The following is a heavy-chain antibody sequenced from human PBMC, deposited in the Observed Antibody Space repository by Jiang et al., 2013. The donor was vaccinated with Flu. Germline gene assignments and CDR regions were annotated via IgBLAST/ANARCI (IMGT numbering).Heavy chain of an antibody. CDR1: GYTFSDYY. CDR3: ARSYSSSSGKYYFYYGMDV. CDR2: INPSGAST. D-gene: IGHD6-6*01. J-gene: IGHJ6*04. Sequence: SGAEVKNPGASVKLSCRASGYTFSDYYIHWVRQAPGQGLEWLGLINPSGASTYSAEKFQGRVTMTRSTSTSTVYMELSSLRSEDTALYYCARSYSSSSGKYYFYYGMDVWGKGTTVTVSS. V-gene: IGHV1-46*01.